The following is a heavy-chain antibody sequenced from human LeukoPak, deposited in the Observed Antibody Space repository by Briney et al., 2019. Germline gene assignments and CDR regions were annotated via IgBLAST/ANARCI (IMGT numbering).Heavy chain of an antibody. CDR1: GFTFSSYW. D-gene: IGHD2-2*01. J-gene: IGHJ4*02. CDR3: ARPTVGCTSCQREEVDY. CDR2: INTDGSST. V-gene: IGHV3-74*01. Sequence: GGSLRLSCAASGFTFSSYWMHWVRAAPGKGLVWVSRINTDGSSTNYADSVKGRFTISRDNAKETLYLQMNSLRAEDTAVYYWARPTVGCTSCQREEVDYWGQGTLVTVSS.